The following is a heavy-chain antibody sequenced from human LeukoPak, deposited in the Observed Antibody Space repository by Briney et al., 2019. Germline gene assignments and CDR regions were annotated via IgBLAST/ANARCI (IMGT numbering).Heavy chain of an antibody. CDR2: IYYSGST. D-gene: IGHD2/OR15-2a*01. CDR3: TSFTFGHNWFDP. J-gene: IGHJ5*02. CDR1: GGSISSSSYY. V-gene: IGHV4-39*07. Sequence: TSETLSLTCTVSGGSISSSSYYWGWIRQPPGKGLEWIGSIYYSGSTYYNPSLKSRVTISVDTSKNQFSLKLSSVTAADTAVYYCTSFTFGHNWFDPWGQGTLVTVSS.